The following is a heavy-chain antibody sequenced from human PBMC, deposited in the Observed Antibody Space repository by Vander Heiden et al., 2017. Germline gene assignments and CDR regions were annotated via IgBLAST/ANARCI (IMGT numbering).Heavy chain of an antibody. Sequence: QVQLVESGGGVVQPGRSLRLSCAASGFTFSSYGMHWVRQAPGKGLEWVAVIWYDGSNKYYADSVKGRFTISRDNSKNTLYLQMNSLRAEDTAVYYCARDLTIFGVVIIGMDVWGQGTTVTVSS. CDR3: ARDLTIFGVVIIGMDV. CDR2: IWYDGSNK. D-gene: IGHD3-3*01. J-gene: IGHJ6*02. CDR1: GFTFSSYG. V-gene: IGHV3-33*01.